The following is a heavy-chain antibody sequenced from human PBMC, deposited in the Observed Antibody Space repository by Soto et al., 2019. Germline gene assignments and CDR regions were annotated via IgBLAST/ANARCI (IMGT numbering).Heavy chain of an antibody. CDR1: GYTFSSYS. J-gene: IGHJ4*02. V-gene: IGHV1-3*05. CDR3: ARDILFDY. CDR2: INAGNGNT. D-gene: IGHD2-15*01. Sequence: QVQLVQSGAEEKKPGASVKLSCKASGYTFSSYSMHWVRQAPGQRLEWMGWINAGNGNTKYSQKFQGRVTITRDTSARTAYMDLSSLRSEDTAVYYCARDILFDYWGQGTLVTVSS.